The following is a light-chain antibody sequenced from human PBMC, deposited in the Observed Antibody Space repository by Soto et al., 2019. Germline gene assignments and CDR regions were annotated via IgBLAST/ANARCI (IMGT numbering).Light chain of an antibody. CDR3: ASYTGRNAWL. Sequence: QSVLTQPPSASGTPGQRVTISCSGSFSNIGSNPVNWYQQLPGTAPKLLIYSNNQRPSGVPDRFSGSKSGTSASLAISGLQSEDEADYYCASYTGRNAWLFGGGTKLTVL. J-gene: IGLJ2*01. V-gene: IGLV1-44*01. CDR2: SNN. CDR1: FSNIGSNP.